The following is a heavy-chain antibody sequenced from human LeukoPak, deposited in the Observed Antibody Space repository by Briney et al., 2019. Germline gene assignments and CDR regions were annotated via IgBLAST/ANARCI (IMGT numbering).Heavy chain of an antibody. CDR1: GFTVSSNY. CDR2: IYSGGST. Sequence: PGGSLRLSCAASGFTVSSNYMSWVRQAPGKGLEWVSVIYSGGSTYYADSVKGRFTISRDNSKNTLYLQMNSLRAEDTAVYYCARDPLVGATTKGLNKGTDYWGQGTLVTVSS. V-gene: IGHV3-66*01. D-gene: IGHD1-26*01. J-gene: IGHJ4*02. CDR3: ARDPLVGATTKGLNKGTDY.